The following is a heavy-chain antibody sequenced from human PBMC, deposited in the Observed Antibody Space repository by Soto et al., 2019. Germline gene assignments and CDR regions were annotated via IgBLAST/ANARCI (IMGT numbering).Heavy chain of an antibody. CDR3: ARGLRRQLLNWFDP. D-gene: IGHD2-2*01. J-gene: IGHJ5*02. V-gene: IGHV4-59*01. CDR1: GGSISSYY. Sequence: PSKTLSLTCTVSGGSISSYYWSWIRQPPGKGLEWIGYIYYIGSTNYNPSLKSRVTISVDTSKNQFSLKLSPVTAADTAVYYCARGLRRQLLNWFDPWGQGTLVTVSS. CDR2: IYYIGST.